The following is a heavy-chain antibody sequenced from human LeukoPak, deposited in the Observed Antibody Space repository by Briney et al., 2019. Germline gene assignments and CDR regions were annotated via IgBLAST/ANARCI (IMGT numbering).Heavy chain of an antibody. J-gene: IGHJ4*02. Sequence: GGSLRLSCAASGFAFNTYAMHWVRQAPGQGLEWVALIWHDGSHKFYSNSVRGQFTISRDNSKDTVSLQMNNLRPEDTAVYYCAREIFGSGSYPYFWGQGTLVTVSS. CDR1: GFAFNTYA. CDR2: IWHDGSHK. CDR3: AREIFGSGSYPYF. D-gene: IGHD3-10*01. V-gene: IGHV3-33*01.